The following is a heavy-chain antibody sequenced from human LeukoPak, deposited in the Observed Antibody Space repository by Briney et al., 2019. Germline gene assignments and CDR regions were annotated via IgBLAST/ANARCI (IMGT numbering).Heavy chain of an antibody. CDR3: ARGRLYMDV. Sequence: GGSLRLSCAASEFTFSRYGMNWVRQAPGKGLEWVANIKQDGSEKYYVDSVKGRFTISRDNAKNSLYLQMNSLRAEDTAVYYCARGRLYMDVWGKGTTVTISS. V-gene: IGHV3-7*01. J-gene: IGHJ6*03. CDR1: EFTFSRYG. CDR2: IKQDGSEK. D-gene: IGHD6-19*01.